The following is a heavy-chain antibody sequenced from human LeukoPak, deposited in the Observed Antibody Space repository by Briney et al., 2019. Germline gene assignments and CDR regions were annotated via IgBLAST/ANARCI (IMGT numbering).Heavy chain of an antibody. CDR2: ISSSGSTI. CDR1: GFTFSDYY. V-gene: IGHV3-11*04. CDR3: AKVQRDVNNEGT. J-gene: IGHJ5*02. Sequence: PGGSLRLSCAASGFTFSDYYMSWIRQAPGKGLEWVSYISSSGSTIYYADSVKGRFTISRDNAKNSLYLQMNSLRAEDTATYYCAKVQRDVNNEGTWGQGTLVTVSS. D-gene: IGHD5-24*01.